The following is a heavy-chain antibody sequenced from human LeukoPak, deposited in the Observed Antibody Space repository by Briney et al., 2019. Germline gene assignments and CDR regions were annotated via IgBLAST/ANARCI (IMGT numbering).Heavy chain of an antibody. CDR1: GFTFSSYA. J-gene: IGHJ4*02. Sequence: GGSLRLSCAASGFTFSSYAMSWVRQAPGKGLEWVSAISGSGGSTYYADSVKGRFTISRGNSKNTLYLQMNSLRAEDTAVYYCAKGNGGYCSGGSCYAFDYWGQGTLVTVSS. CDR2: ISGSGGST. CDR3: AKGNGGYCSGGSCYAFDY. D-gene: IGHD2-15*01. V-gene: IGHV3-23*01.